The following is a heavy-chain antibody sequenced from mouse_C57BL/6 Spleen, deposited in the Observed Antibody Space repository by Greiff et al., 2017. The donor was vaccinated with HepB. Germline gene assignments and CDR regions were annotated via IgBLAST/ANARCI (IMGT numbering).Heavy chain of an antibody. CDR1: GYTFTSYW. D-gene: IGHD2-3*01. J-gene: IGHJ2*01. V-gene: IGHV1-61*01. CDR3: ARGCIYDGYYYY. Sequence: QVQLQQPGAELVRPGSSVKLSCKASGYTFTSYWMDWVKQRPGQGLEWIGNIYPSDSETHYNQKFKDKATLTVDKSSSTSYMQLSSLTSEDSAVYYCARGCIYDGYYYYWGQGTTLTVSS. CDR2: IYPSDSET.